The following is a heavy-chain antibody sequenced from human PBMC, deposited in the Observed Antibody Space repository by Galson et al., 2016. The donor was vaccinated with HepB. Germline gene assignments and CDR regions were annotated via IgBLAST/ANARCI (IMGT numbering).Heavy chain of an antibody. J-gene: IGHJ6*02. D-gene: IGHD1-26*01. CDR2: ISTYSGNT. CDR1: GYSFISYG. Sequence: SVKVSCKASGYSFISYGISWVRQARGQGLEWMGWISTYSGNTNYEQKFKGRVTLTADISTSTAQMELRSLRSDDTAVYYCERDGTLSGSYYHFYGMDVWGQGTTVTVSS. CDR3: ERDGTLSGSYYHFYGMDV. V-gene: IGHV1-18*01.